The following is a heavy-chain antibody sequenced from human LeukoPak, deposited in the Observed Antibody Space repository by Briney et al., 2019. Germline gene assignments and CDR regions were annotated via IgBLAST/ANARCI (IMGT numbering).Heavy chain of an antibody. D-gene: IGHD3-10*01. V-gene: IGHV4-39*01. CDR1: GDSISRSLYY. CDR3: ARGSRGYKGIPDY. CDR2: IYYSGST. J-gene: IGHJ4*02. Sequence: PSETLSLTCTVSGDSISRSLYYWGWIRQPPGKGLEWIGTIYYSGSTYYNPSLKSRVTISVDTSKNQFSLKLSSVTAADTAVYYCARGSRGYKGIPDYWGQGTLVTVSS.